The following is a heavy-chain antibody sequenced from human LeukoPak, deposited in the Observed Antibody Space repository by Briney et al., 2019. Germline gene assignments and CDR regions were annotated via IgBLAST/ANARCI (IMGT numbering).Heavy chain of an antibody. D-gene: IGHD2-8*01. CDR2: ISGSGGST. CDR1: GFTFSSYA. Sequence: PGGSLRLSCAASGFTFSSYAMSWVRQAPGKGLEWVSAISGSGGSTYYADSVKGRLTISRDNSKNTLYLQMNSLRAEDTAVYYCAKACRAPPYIVLMSYGMDVWGQGTTVTVSS. CDR3: AKACRAPPYIVLMSYGMDV. V-gene: IGHV3-23*01. J-gene: IGHJ6*02.